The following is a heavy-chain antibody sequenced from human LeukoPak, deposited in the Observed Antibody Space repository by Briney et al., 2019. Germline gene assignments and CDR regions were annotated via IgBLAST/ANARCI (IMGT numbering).Heavy chain of an antibody. D-gene: IGHD3-22*01. Sequence: GGSLRLSCAASGFTFSSYAMSWVRQAPGKGLEWVSHISGSGDSTYYVDSVKGRFTISRDNSKNTLYLQMNSLRAEDTAVFYCAKVATKGNYYDSSGYSLDYWGQGTLVTVSS. CDR2: ISGSGDST. V-gene: IGHV3-23*01. J-gene: IGHJ4*02. CDR1: GFTFSSYA. CDR3: AKVATKGNYYDSSGYSLDY.